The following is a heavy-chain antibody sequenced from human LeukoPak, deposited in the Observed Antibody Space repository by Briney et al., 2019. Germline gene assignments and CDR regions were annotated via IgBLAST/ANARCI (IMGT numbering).Heavy chain of an antibody. CDR2: IRNDGINK. CDR1: GFTFSTYG. J-gene: IGHJ4*02. V-gene: IGHV3-30*02. CDR3: AKDLVGETKMSFSPFDY. Sequence: GGSLRLSCAASGFTFSTYGMQWVRQAPGKGLEWVAFIRNDGINKHYADSVKGRFTISRDNSKNTLYLQMKSLRAEDTAVYYCAKDLVGETKMSFSPFDYWGQGTLVTVSS. D-gene: IGHD1-26*01.